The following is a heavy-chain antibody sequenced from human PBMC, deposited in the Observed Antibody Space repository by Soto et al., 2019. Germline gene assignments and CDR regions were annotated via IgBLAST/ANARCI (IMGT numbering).Heavy chain of an antibody. CDR2: IYHSGST. CDR1: GGSIGSGGDC. J-gene: IGHJ4*02. V-gene: IGHV4-30-2*01. D-gene: IGHD1-26*01. CDR3: ARAGVVGATALDY. Sequence: IMSDTCGVAGGSIGSGGDCCSLIRKPPGKGLEWIGYIYHSGSTYYNPSLKSRVTTSVDRSKNQFSLKLSSVTAADTAVYYCARAGVVGATALDYWVQGTLVTVSS.